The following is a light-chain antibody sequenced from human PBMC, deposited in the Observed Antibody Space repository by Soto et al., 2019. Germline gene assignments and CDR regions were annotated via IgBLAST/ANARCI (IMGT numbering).Light chain of an antibody. CDR3: SSYAVSNNVV. Sequence: QSALTQPPSASGSTGQSVTISCTGTSSDVGGYNYVSWYQQHPDKAPKLMIYEVSKLPPGVPDRFSGSKSGNTASLTVSGLQAEDEADYYCSSYAVSNNVVFGGGTKLTVL. V-gene: IGLV2-8*01. CDR1: SSDVGGYNY. J-gene: IGLJ2*01. CDR2: EVS.